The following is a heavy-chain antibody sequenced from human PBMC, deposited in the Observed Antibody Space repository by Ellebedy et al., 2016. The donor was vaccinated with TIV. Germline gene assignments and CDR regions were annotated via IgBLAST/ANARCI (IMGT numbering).Heavy chain of an antibody. V-gene: IGHV1-69*13. D-gene: IGHD6-6*01. CDR3: AAVSWVHSSSGELGY. J-gene: IGHJ4*02. CDR1: GGTFSSYA. Sequence: SVKVSXXASGGTFSSYAISWVRQAPGQGLEWMGGIIPIFGTANYAQKFQGRVTITADESTSTAYMELSSLRSEDTAVYYCAAVSWVHSSSGELGYWGQGTLVTVSS. CDR2: IIPIFGTA.